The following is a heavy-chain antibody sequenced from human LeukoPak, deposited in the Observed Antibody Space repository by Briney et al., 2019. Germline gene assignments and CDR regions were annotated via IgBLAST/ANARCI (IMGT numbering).Heavy chain of an antibody. Sequence: PSETLSLTCAVYGGSFSGYYWSWIRQPPGKGLEWIGYIYYSGSTNYNPSLKSRVTISVDTSKNQFSLKLSSVTAADTAVYYCARVGWGFYDSSGYYLDYWGQGTLVTVSS. D-gene: IGHD3-22*01. J-gene: IGHJ4*02. CDR1: GGSFSGYY. CDR2: IYYSGST. CDR3: ARVGWGFYDSSGYYLDY. V-gene: IGHV4-59*01.